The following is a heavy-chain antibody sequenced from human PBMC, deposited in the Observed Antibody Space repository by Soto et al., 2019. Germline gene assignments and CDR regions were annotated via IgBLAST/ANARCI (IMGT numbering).Heavy chain of an antibody. CDR1: GGTFSSYA. J-gene: IGHJ4*02. CDR2: IIPIFGTT. CDR3: ARSHYYDSSGYYYFDY. D-gene: IGHD3-22*01. Sequence: SVKVSCKASGGTFSSYAISWVRQAPGQGLEWMGGIIPIFGTTRHAQKFQGRVTSSADESTSTVHMELSRLTSEDTALYFCARSHYYDSSGYYYFDYWGQGTPVTVSS. V-gene: IGHV1-69*13.